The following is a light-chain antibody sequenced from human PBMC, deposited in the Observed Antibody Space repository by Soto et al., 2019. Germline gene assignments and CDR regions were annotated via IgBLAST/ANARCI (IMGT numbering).Light chain of an antibody. CDR2: DAS. Sequence: DVEMTQSPSSLSAAVGDKLTISCRASQNSRDWVAWYQQKPGQAPKLLIYDASKLFPGVPSRFSGSGSGTDFTLTITGLQPDDYATYFCQQYQTYSTFGQGTRLEIK. CDR1: QNSRDW. J-gene: IGKJ5*01. CDR3: QQYQTYST. V-gene: IGKV1-5*01.